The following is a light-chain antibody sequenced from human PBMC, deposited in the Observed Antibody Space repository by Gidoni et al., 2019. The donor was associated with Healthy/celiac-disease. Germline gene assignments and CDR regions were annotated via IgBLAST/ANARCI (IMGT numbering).Light chain of an antibody. J-gene: IGKJ3*01. V-gene: IGKV4-1*01. Sequence: DIVMTQSPASLAVSLAGRATINCKSSQSVSYSSINRNYLAWYQQKPGQPPKLLIYGASTRAPGVPDRFSGSGSGTDFTLTISSLQAEDVAVYYCQQYNSTPHTFXHXTKVEIK. CDR3: QQYNSTPHT. CDR1: QSVSYSSINRNY. CDR2: GAS.